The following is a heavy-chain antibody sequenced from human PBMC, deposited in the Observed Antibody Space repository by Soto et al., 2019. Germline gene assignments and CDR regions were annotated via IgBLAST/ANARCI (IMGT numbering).Heavy chain of an antibody. J-gene: IGHJ3*02. D-gene: IGHD1-26*01. CDR3: ARWGGPALKASDI. V-gene: IGHV4-59*02. CDR2: IHYTGSY. CDR1: GASVSDYY. Sequence: SETLSLTCTVSGASVSDYYWNWVRQPPGKGLEWIGFIHYTGSYIFNPSLKSRVTMSVDVSRKQFSLKLTSVTAADTAVYYCARWGGPALKASDIWGQGTTVTVSS.